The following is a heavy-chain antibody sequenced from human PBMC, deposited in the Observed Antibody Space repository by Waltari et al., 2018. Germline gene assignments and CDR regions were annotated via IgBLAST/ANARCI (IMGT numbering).Heavy chain of an antibody. D-gene: IGHD2-15*01. J-gene: IGHJ4*02. CDR3: ARDPYCSGGSCRTIDY. Sequence: QVQLQQWGAGLLKPSETLSLTCAVYGGSFSGYYWSWIRQPPGKGLEWIGEINHSGSTNYNPSLKSRVTRSVDTSKNQFSLKLSSVTAADTAVYYCARDPYCSGGSCRTIDYWGQGTLVTVSS. CDR2: INHSGST. CDR1: GGSFSGYY. V-gene: IGHV4-34*01.